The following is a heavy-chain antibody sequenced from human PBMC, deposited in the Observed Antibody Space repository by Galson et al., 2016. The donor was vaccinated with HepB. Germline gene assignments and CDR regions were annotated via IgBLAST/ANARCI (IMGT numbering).Heavy chain of an antibody. CDR3: ARGKASVPYFDY. CDR1: GASINSGAYS. V-gene: IGHV4-30-2*01. CDR2: IFHSGST. J-gene: IGHJ4*02. Sequence: TLSLTCAVSGASINSGAYSWSWIRQPPGKGLEWIGYIFHSGSTYYTPSLKSRVTISIERSKNQFSLKLRSVTAADTAVYYCARGKASVPYFDYWGQGTLVTVSS.